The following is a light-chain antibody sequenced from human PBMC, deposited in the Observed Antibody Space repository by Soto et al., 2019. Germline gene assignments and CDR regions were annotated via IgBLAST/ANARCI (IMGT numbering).Light chain of an antibody. Sequence: QSALTQPPSVSAAPRQRVTISCSGSSSNIGNNAVNWYQQLPGKAPKLLIYFDDLLPSGVSNRFSGSKSGTSASLAISGLQSEDEADYYCAAWDGSLNAYVFGTGTKSPS. CDR1: SSNIGNNA. CDR3: AAWDGSLNAYV. CDR2: FDD. V-gene: IGLV1-36*01. J-gene: IGLJ1*01.